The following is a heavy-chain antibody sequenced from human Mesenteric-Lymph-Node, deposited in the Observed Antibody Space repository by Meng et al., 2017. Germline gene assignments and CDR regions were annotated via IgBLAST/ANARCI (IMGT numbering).Heavy chain of an antibody. V-gene: IGHV4-4*02. J-gene: IGHJ1*01. D-gene: IGHD3-10*01. CDR2: IYHSGST. CDR1: GGSISSSNW. CDR3: LRGSGGSV. Sequence: VRRQEPGPGLVKPSGTLSLTCAVSGGSISSSNWWSWVSQPPGKGLEWIGEIYHSGSTNYNPSLKSRVSMSIDKSKNQFSLKLTSVTAADTAVYHCLRGSGGSVWGQGTLVTVSS.